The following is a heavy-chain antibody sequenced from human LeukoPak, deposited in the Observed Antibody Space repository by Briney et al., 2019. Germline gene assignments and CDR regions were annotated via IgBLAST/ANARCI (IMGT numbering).Heavy chain of an antibody. V-gene: IGHV1-2*02. Sequence: ASVKVSCKASGYTFTGYYIHWVRQAPGQGLELMGWINPNSGGTNYSQKFQGRVTMTRDTSISTAYMELSRLGSDDTPVYYCASMTNFDAFDIWGQGTMVTVSS. CDR2: INPNSGGT. CDR1: GYTFTGYY. J-gene: IGHJ3*02. CDR3: ASMTNFDAFDI. D-gene: IGHD3-16*01.